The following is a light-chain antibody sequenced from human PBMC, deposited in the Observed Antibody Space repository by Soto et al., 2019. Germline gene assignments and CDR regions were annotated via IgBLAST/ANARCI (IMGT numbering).Light chain of an antibody. CDR1: QSVSNNY. Sequence: EIVLTQSPGTLSLSPGERATLSCRASQSVSNNYLAWYQQKPGQAPRLLIYDASNRATGIPARFSGSGSGTDFTLTISSLEPEDFAVYYCQQRSNWPKTFGQGTKVDIK. CDR3: QQRSNWPKT. J-gene: IGKJ1*01. CDR2: DAS. V-gene: IGKV3-11*01.